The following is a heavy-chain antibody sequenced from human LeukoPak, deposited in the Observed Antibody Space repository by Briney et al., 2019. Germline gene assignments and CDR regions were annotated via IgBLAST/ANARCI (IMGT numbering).Heavy chain of an antibody. CDR1: GGSISSYY. CDR3: ASSGWSTTFDC. CDR2: IYYSGST. D-gene: IGHD6-19*01. Sequence: PSETLSLTCTVSGGSISSYYWSWIRQPPGKGLEWIGYIYYSGSTNYNPSLKSRVTISVDTSKNQFSLKLSSVTAADTAVYYCASSGWSTTFDCWGQGTLVTVSS. J-gene: IGHJ4*02. V-gene: IGHV4-59*01.